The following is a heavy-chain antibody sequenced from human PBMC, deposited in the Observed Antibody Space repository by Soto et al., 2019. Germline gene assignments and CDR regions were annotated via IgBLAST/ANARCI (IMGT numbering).Heavy chain of an antibody. CDR3: ARGGPIIAAAPQVLGLEYYGMDV. V-gene: IGHV4-34*01. CDR1: GGSFSGYY. D-gene: IGHD6-13*01. Sequence: QVQLQQWGAGLLKPSETLSLTCAVYGGSFSGYYWSWIHQPPGKGLEWIGEINHSGSTNYNPSLKSRVPISVDTSKNQFSVKPSSVTAADTAVYYCARGGPIIAAAPQVLGLEYYGMDVWGQGTTVTVSS. J-gene: IGHJ6*02. CDR2: INHSGST.